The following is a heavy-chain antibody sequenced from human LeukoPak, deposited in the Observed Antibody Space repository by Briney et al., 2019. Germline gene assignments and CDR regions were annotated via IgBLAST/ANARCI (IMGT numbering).Heavy chain of an antibody. D-gene: IGHD3-22*01. Sequence: APDTRSLICAVSGGSISRSNWWSWVRQPPGKGLEWIGEICHSGSTHYNPSLKRQSRLSVDKSKNQFSLKLSSVTAADTAVYYCASEGYYDSSVYYSFSYWGQGTLVTVSS. CDR3: ASEGYYDSSVYYSFSY. J-gene: IGHJ1*01. CDR2: ICHSGST. CDR1: GGSISRSNW. V-gene: IGHV4-4*03.